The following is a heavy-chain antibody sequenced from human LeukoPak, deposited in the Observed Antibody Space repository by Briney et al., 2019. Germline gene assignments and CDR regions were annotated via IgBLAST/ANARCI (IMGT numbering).Heavy chain of an antibody. CDR1: GGTFSSYA. Sequence: ASVKVSCKASGGTFSSYAISWVRQATGQGLEWMGWMNPNSGNTGYAQKFQGRVTITRNTSISTAYMELSSLRSEDTAVYYCARSPDYLYGSGSFWSHYMDVWGKGTTVTVSS. J-gene: IGHJ6*03. D-gene: IGHD3-10*01. V-gene: IGHV1-8*03. CDR2: MNPNSGNT. CDR3: ARSPDYLYGSGSFWSHYMDV.